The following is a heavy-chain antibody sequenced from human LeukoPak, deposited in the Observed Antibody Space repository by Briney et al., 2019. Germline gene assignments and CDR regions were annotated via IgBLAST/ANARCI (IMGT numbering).Heavy chain of an antibody. CDR1: GYTFTGYY. Sequence: ASVKVSCKASGYTFTGYYMHWVRQAPGQGLEWMGWINPNSGGTNYAQKFQGRVTMTRDMSTSTVYMELRSLRSEDTAVYYCARDPSKTTVTTAGASYYMDVWGKGTTVTVSS. D-gene: IGHD4-17*01. CDR3: ARDPSKTTVTTAGASYYMDV. V-gene: IGHV1-2*02. CDR2: INPNSGGT. J-gene: IGHJ6*03.